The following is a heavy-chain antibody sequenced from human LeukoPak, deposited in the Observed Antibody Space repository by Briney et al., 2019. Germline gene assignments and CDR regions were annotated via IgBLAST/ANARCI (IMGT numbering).Heavy chain of an antibody. CDR3: ARHSLSTSSIYYYYYMDV. J-gene: IGHJ6*03. CDR1: GGSISSYY. V-gene: IGHV4-4*09. D-gene: IGHD2-2*01. Sequence: SETLSLTCTVSGGSISSYYWRWIRQPPGKGLEWIGYIYTSGSTNYNPSLKSRVTISVDTSKNQFSLKLSSVTAADTAVYYCARHSLSTSSIYYYYYMDVWGKGTTVTVSS. CDR2: IYTSGST.